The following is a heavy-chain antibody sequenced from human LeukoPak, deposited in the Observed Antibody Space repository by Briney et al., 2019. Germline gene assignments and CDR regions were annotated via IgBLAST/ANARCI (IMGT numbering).Heavy chain of an antibody. D-gene: IGHD3-10*01. CDR1: GFTFDDYG. CDR3: ARAKPKNMVRGLIMRRESRYYFDY. CDR2: IYSGGST. Sequence: PGRSLRLSCAASGFTFDDYGMSWVRQAPGKGLERVSVIYSGGSTYYADSVKGRFTISRDNSKSTLYIQMNSLRAEDTAVYYCARAKPKNMVRGLIMRRESRYYFDYWGQGTLVTVSS. J-gene: IGHJ4*02. V-gene: IGHV3-53*01.